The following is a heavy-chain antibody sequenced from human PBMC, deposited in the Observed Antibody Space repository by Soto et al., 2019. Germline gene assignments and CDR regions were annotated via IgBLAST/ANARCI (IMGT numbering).Heavy chain of an antibody. CDR3: ACGASCDY. J-gene: IGHJ4*02. V-gene: IGHV3-48*03. CDR1: GFSFNNYE. Sequence: EVQLVESGGGLVQPGGSLRLSCAASGFSFNNYEMNWVRQVPGKGLEWVSYISSSGSTIYYADSVKGRFTVSRDNGKNTMYLQMNSLRPEDKAVDYCACGASCDYWGQGTQVTVSS. D-gene: IGHD2-21*01. CDR2: ISSSGSTI.